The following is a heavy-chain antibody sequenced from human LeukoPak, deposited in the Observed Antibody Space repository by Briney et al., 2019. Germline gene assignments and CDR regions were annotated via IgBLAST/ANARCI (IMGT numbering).Heavy chain of an antibody. J-gene: IGHJ4*02. V-gene: IGHV3-23*01. CDR2: ISGSGGST. CDR3: AKISEFWETCGGDCYADY. CDR1: GFTFSSYA. D-gene: IGHD2-21*01. Sequence: GGSLRLSCAASGFTFSSYAMSWVLHAPGKGLGWVSAISGSGGSTYYADSVKGRFTISRDNSKNTLYLQMNSLRAEDTAVYYCAKISEFWETCGGDCYADYWGQGTLVTVSS.